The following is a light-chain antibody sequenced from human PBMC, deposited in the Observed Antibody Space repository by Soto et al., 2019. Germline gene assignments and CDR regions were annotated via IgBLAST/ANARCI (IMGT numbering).Light chain of an antibody. J-gene: IGKJ3*01. CDR2: DES. CDR1: QDNSNY. Sequence: DIQMPQSPSSLSASVGDRVTITCQARQDNSNYLNWYQQKPGKAPKLLIYDESNLETGVPSRFSVSGAGTDFTFTISSLHPEYITTHYCQQEDKLPVFGPVNNVDI. CDR3: QQEDKLPV. V-gene: IGKV1-33*01.